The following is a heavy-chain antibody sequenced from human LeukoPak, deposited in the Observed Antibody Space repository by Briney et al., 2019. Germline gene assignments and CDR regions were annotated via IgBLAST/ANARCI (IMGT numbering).Heavy chain of an antibody. J-gene: IGHJ4*02. CDR1: GFTFSSYA. CDR3: AREGESASYPIDY. V-gene: IGHV3-21*01. CDR2: ISSSSAYI. D-gene: IGHD1-26*01. Sequence: GGSLRLACTASGFTFSSYAMNWVRQAPGKGLEWVSYISSSSAYIYYADAVKGRFTISRDNAKNSLYLQMNSLRAEDTAVYYCAREGESASYPIDYWGQGTLVTVSS.